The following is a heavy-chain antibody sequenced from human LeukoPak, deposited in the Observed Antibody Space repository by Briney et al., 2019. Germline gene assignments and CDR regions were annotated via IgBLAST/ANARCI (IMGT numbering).Heavy chain of an antibody. V-gene: IGHV4-34*01. Sequence: SETLSLTCAVYGGSFSGYYWSWIRQPPGKGLEWIGGINHSGSTNYNPSLKSRVTISVDTSKNQFSLKLSSVTAADTAVYYCARAVGYSSSSGGLDPWGQGTLVTVSS. CDR2: INHSGST. CDR3: ARAVGYSSSSGGLDP. J-gene: IGHJ5*02. CDR1: GGSFSGYY. D-gene: IGHD6-6*01.